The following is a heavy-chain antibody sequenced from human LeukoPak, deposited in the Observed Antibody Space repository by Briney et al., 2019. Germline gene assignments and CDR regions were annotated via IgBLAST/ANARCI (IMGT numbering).Heavy chain of an antibody. CDR1: GGSFSGYY. Sequence: SETLSLTCAVYGGSFSGYYWTWIRQHPGEGLEWIGYISYSGSTYYNPSLKSRVTISLDTPKNQFSLRLSSVTAADTAVYYCAKYYCGTSSCPGVDYWGQGTLVTVSS. V-gene: IGHV4-31*11. J-gene: IGHJ4*02. D-gene: IGHD2-2*01. CDR3: AKYYCGTSSCPGVDY. CDR2: ISYSGST.